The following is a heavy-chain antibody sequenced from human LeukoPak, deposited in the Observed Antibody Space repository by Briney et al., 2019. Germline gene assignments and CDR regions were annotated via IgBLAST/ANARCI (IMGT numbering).Heavy chain of an antibody. D-gene: IGHD3-22*01. J-gene: IGHJ4*02. CDR2: RSYDGSNK. CDR3: ATDQRRYYYDSSGYLDS. V-gene: IGHV3-30*03. Sequence: GGALRLSCAASGFTFSSYGMHWVRQAPGKGLEWVAVRSYDGSNKYYADSVKGRFTISRDNSKNTLYLQMNSLRAEDTAVYYCATDQRRYYYDSSGYLDSWGQGTLVTVSS. CDR1: GFTFSSYG.